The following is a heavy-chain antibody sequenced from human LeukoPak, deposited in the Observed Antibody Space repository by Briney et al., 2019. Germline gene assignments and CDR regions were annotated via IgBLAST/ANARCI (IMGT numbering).Heavy chain of an antibody. J-gene: IGHJ4*02. Sequence: GVSLRRSCAASGFTGRSYWMSWVRQAPGKGLEWVANIKQDGSEKYYVDSVKGRFTISRDNAKNSLYLQMNSLRAEDTAVYYCARTIRGYWGQGTLVTVSS. CDR2: IKQDGSEK. CDR1: GFTGRSYW. V-gene: IGHV3-7*01. CDR3: ARTIRGY. D-gene: IGHD3-10*01.